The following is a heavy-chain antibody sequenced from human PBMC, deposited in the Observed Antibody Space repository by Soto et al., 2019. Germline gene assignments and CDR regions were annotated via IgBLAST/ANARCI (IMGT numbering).Heavy chain of an antibody. Sequence: EVQLVESGGGLVQPGGSLRLSCAASGFTFSSYDMHWVRQATGKGLEWVSAIGTAGDTYYPGSVKGRCTISRENAKNSLYLQMNSLRAGDTAVYYCARAKGRVAAAGAKTVWFDPWGQGTLVTVSS. J-gene: IGHJ5*02. CDR2: IGTAGDT. CDR1: GFTFSSYD. V-gene: IGHV3-13*01. CDR3: ARAKGRVAAAGAKTVWFDP. D-gene: IGHD6-13*01.